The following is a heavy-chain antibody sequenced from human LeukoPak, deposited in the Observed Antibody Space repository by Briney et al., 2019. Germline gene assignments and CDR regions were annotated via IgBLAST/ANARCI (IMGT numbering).Heavy chain of an antibody. J-gene: IGHJ4*02. CDR3: ARDQQGGDFDY. CDR1: GFTFSSYS. Sequence: GGSLRLFCAASGFTFSSYSMNWVRQAPGKGLEWVSSISSSSSYIYYADSVKGRFTISRDNAKNSLYLQMNSLRAEDTAVYYCARDQQGGDFDYWGQGTLVTVSS. D-gene: IGHD3-16*01. CDR2: ISSSSSYI. V-gene: IGHV3-21*01.